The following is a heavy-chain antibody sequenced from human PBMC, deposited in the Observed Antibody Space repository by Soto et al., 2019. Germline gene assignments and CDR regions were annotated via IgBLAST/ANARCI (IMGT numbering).Heavy chain of an antibody. CDR2: IHYRGST. J-gene: IGHJ6*02. CDR1: GGSITGAYY. V-gene: IGHV4-31*03. Sequence: SETLSLTCRLSGGSITGAYYWNWIRQHPGKGLEWIGSIHYRGSTYYNPSLKTRITISLARSNNQFSLNLSSVTAADTAVYYCGRVRASSGLDVWGQGTTVTGSS. CDR3: GRVRASSGLDV. D-gene: IGHD2-21*01.